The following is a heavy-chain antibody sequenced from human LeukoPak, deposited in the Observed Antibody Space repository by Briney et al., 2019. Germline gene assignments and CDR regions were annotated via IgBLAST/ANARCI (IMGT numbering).Heavy chain of an antibody. D-gene: IGHD3-10*01. V-gene: IGHV4-59*10. CDR3: ARIDYYGSGSSLDY. J-gene: IGHJ4*02. CDR1: GGSFSGYY. Sequence: SETLSLTCAVYGGSFSGYYWSWIRQPPGKGLEWIGRIYTSGSTNYNPSLKSRVTISVDTSKNQFSLKLSSVTAADTAVYYCARIDYYGSGSSLDYWGQGTLVTVSS. CDR2: IYTSGST.